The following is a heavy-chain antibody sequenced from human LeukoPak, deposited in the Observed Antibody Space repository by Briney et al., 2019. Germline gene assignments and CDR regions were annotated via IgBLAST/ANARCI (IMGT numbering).Heavy chain of an antibody. V-gene: IGHV3-30-3*01. D-gene: IGHD3-10*01. CDR3: AREGYYGSGSPPSLYFDY. Sequence: PGGSLGLSCAASGFTFRNYVIHWVRQAPGKGLEWLAVTSSDLNVKLYADSVKGRFTISRDNSRSTLYLQTNSLRPEDTAIYYCAREGYYGSGSPPSLYFDYWGQGTLVTVSS. CDR2: TSSDLNVK. CDR1: GFTFRNYV. J-gene: IGHJ4*02.